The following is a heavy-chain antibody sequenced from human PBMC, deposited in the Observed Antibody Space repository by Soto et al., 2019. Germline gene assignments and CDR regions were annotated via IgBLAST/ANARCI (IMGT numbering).Heavy chain of an antibody. CDR3: ARDQFTIFGVVTNYFDY. CDR1: GFTFSSYA. V-gene: IGHV3-30-3*01. J-gene: IGHJ4*02. CDR2: ISYDGSNK. Sequence: VHLVESGGGLVQPGGSLRLSCAASGFTFSSYAMHWVRQAPGKGLEWVAVISYDGSNKYYADSVKGRFTISRDNSKNTLYLQMNSLRAEDTAVYYCARDQFTIFGVVTNYFDYWGQGTLVTVSS. D-gene: IGHD3-3*01.